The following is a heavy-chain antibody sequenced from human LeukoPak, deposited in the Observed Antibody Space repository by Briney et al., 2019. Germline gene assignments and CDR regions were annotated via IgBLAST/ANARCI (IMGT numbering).Heavy chain of an antibody. CDR2: ISSNNRYI. CDR1: GFTFSTYS. J-gene: IGHJ4*02. CDR3: ARGSTYYDSSGQVPFDY. V-gene: IGHV3-21*01. Sequence: GGSLRLSCAASGFTFSTYSMNWVRQAPGKGLEWVSSISSNNRYIYYADSVKGRFTISRDNAKNSLYLQMNSLRAEDTAVYYCARGSTYYDSSGQVPFDYWGQGTLATVSS. D-gene: IGHD3-22*01.